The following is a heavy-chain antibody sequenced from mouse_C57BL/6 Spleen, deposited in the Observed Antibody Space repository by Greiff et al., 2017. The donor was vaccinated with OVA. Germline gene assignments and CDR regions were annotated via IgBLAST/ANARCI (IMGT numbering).Heavy chain of an antibody. Sequence: VQLQQSGAELARPGASVKMSCKASGYTFTSYTMHWVKQRPGQGLEWIGYINPSSGYTKYNQKFKDKATLTADKSSSTAYMQLSSLTSEDSAVYYCASFYDGYYVFDYWGQGTTLTVSS. J-gene: IGHJ2*01. CDR1: GYTFTSYT. CDR3: ASFYDGYYVFDY. V-gene: IGHV1-4*01. D-gene: IGHD2-3*01. CDR2: INPSSGYT.